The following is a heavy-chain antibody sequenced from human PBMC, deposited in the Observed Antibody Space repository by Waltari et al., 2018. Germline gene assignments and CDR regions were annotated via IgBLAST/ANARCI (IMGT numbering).Heavy chain of an antibody. CDR2: IWYDGSNK. Sequence: QVQLVESGGGVVQPGRSLRLSCAAAGFTFRSYGMPWVRQAPGKGLECVAVIWYDGSNKYYADSVKGRFTISRDNSKNTLYLQMNSLRAEDTAVYYCARDRWEVGALDYWGQGTLVTVSS. V-gene: IGHV3-33*01. CDR1: GFTFRSYG. J-gene: IGHJ4*02. CDR3: ARDRWEVGALDY. D-gene: IGHD1-26*01.